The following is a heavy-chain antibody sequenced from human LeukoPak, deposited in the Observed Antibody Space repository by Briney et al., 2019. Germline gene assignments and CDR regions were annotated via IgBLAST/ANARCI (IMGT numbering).Heavy chain of an antibody. Sequence: GGSLRLSCAASGFPFSSYAMTWVRQAPGKGLEWVSAIGGSGGRTYYADSVKGRFTISRDNFKNTLFLQMNSLRAEDTAVYHCSKVTAWYSSSWYLANWGQGTLVTVSS. V-gene: IGHV3-23*01. J-gene: IGHJ4*02. CDR1: GFPFSSYA. CDR2: IGGSGGRT. CDR3: SKVTAWYSSSWYLAN. D-gene: IGHD6-13*01.